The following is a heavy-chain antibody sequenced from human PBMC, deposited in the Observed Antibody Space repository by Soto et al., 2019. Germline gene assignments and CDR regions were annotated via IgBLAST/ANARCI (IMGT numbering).Heavy chain of an antibody. CDR2: IYYNGST. J-gene: IGHJ4*02. V-gene: IGHV4-31*03. CDR1: GGSISSGGYY. Sequence: QVQLQESGPGLVKPSQTLSLTCTVSGGSISSGGYYWSWIRQHPGKGLEWIGYIYYNGSTYYNLSLKSRVTISVDSSKNQFSQKLRSGTAAVTVVYCCAGGSRYCRGGSCYRFDYWGQGILVTVSS. CDR3: AGGSRYCRGGSCYRFDY. D-gene: IGHD2-15*01.